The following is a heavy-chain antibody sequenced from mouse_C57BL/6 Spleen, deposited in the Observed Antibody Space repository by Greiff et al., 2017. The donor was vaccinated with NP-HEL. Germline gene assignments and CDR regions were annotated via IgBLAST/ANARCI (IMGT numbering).Heavy chain of an antibody. CDR3: ARGGSIGRPEYYFDY. D-gene: IGHD2-10*02. CDR1: GYTFTSYW. J-gene: IGHJ2*01. CDR2: IDPSDSYT. V-gene: IGHV1-69*01. Sequence: QVQLQQPGAELVMPGASVKLSCKASGYTFTSYWMHWVKQRPGQGLEWIGEIDPSDSYTNYNQKFKGKSTLTVDKSSSTAYMQLSSLTSEDSAVYDCARGGSIGRPEYYFDYWGQGTTLTVSS.